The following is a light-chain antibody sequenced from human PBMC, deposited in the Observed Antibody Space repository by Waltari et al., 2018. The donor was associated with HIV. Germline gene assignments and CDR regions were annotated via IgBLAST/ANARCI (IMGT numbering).Light chain of an antibody. CDR3: QQYYTTPWT. CDR1: QSVLYSANNKNY. J-gene: IGKJ1*01. Sequence: DIVMTQSPDSLAVSLGERATINCKSSQSVLYSANNKNYLAWYQHKPGQPPRLLINWSSSRESGVPDRFSGSGSGTDFTLTISSLQAEDVAVYYCQQYYTTPWTFGQGTKVEIK. V-gene: IGKV4-1*01. CDR2: WSS.